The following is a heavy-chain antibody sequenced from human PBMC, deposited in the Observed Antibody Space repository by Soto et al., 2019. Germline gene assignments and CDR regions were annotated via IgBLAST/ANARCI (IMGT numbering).Heavy chain of an antibody. J-gene: IGHJ5*02. V-gene: IGHV4-31*03. CDR2: INYSLKT. CDR1: GDSLNMGGYY. CDR3: ARDGSSTANWIDP. D-gene: IGHD2-15*01. Sequence: SETLSLTCTVSGDSLNMGGYYWTWIRQHPGKGLEWIGYINYSLKTYYNPSLESRLTMSVHTSKNQLTLKLSSVTGADTGVYYCARDGSSTANWIDPWGPGAPVTVSS.